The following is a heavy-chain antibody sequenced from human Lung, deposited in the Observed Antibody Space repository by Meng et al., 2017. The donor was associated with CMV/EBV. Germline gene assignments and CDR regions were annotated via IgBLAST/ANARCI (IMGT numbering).Heavy chain of an antibody. D-gene: IGHD3-22*01. CDR1: GFSLSTSGVG. CDR3: AHSGYYDSSGYSEY. CDR2: IYWDDDK. J-gene: IGHJ4*02. Sequence: QITSKESGPTLVTPXQTLTLTCTFSGFSLSTSGVGVGWIRQPPGKALEWLALIYWDDDKRYSPSLKSRLTITKDTSKNQVVLTMTNMDPVDTATYYCAHSGYYDSSGYSEYWSQGTLINVSS. V-gene: IGHV2-5*02.